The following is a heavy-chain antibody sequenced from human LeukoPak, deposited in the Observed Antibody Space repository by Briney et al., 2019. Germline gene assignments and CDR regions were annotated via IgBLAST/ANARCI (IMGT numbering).Heavy chain of an antibody. D-gene: IGHD1-26*01. V-gene: IGHV1-69*04. CDR2: IIPILGIA. Sequence: GASVKVSCTASGGTFSSYTISWVRQAPGQGLEWMGRIIPILGIANYAQKFQGRVTITADKSTSTAYMELSSLRSEDTAVYYCARDNRVGAVVEQHWGQGTLVTVSS. J-gene: IGHJ1*01. CDR3: ARDNRVGAVVEQH. CDR1: GGTFSSYT.